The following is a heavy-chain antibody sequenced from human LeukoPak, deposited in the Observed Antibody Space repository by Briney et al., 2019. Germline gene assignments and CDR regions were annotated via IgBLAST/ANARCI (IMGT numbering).Heavy chain of an antibody. Sequence: GGSLRLSCAASGFTFSSYAMNWVRQAPGKGLEWVSAISGSGGSTYYADSVKGRFTISRDNSKDTLYLQMNSLRAEDTAVYYCAKPTSYGFFDYWGQGTLVTVSS. J-gene: IGHJ4*02. CDR1: GFTFSSYA. V-gene: IGHV3-23*01. CDR2: ISGSGGST. D-gene: IGHD5-18*01. CDR3: AKPTSYGFFDY.